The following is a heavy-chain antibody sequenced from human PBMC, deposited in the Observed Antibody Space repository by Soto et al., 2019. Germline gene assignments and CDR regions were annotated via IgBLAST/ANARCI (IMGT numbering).Heavy chain of an antibody. J-gene: IGHJ5*02. V-gene: IGHV3-23*01. Sequence: QPGGSLRLSCEASGFTFSSYAMSWVRQAPGKGLEWVSGIRGGGERKYYADSVKGRFTISRDNSKNTLYLQMHSLRAEDTAVYYCAKLDIVVVLGSSWFDPWGQGTLVTVSS. D-gene: IGHD2-2*01. CDR1: GFTFSSYA. CDR2: IRGGGERK. CDR3: AKLDIVVVLGSSWFDP.